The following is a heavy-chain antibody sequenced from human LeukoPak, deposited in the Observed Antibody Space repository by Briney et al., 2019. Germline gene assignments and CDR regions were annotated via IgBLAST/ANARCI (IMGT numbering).Heavy chain of an antibody. Sequence: GGSLRLSCAASGFTFSSYSMNWVRQAPGRGLEWVSSISRTSSYIYYADSVKDRFTISRDNAKNSLYLQMNSLRAEDTAVYYCARVVGGQYGSGIDFWGQGTLVTVSS. CDR2: ISRTSSYI. CDR1: GFTFSSYS. CDR3: ARVVGGQYGSGIDF. J-gene: IGHJ4*02. D-gene: IGHD3-10*01. V-gene: IGHV3-21*01.